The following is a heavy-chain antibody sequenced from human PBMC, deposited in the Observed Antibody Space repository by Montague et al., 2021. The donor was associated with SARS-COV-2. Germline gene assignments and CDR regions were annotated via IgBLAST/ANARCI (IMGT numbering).Heavy chain of an antibody. CDR3: ARTTGHGASDAFDI. Sequence: SETLSLTCTVSGASISSDYWSWSWHPQGKGMGWMGYMHFSGSTNNKPSLRSRVTISVETTKNQFSLKLSSVTAADTAVNYCARTTGHGASDAFDIWGQGTLVTVSS. D-gene: IGHD4/OR15-4a*01. V-gene: IGHV4-59*01. CDR2: MHFSGST. CDR1: GASISSDY. J-gene: IGHJ3*02.